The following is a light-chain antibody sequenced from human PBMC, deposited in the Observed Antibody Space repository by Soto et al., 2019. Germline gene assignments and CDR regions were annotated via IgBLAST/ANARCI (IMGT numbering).Light chain of an antibody. V-gene: IGLV2-8*01. J-gene: IGLJ1*01. CDR1: SSDVGDYNY. CDR2: EVS. CDR3: SSYTSSSTYV. Sequence: QSAPTQPPSASGSPGQSVTIPCTGTSSDVGDYNYVSWYQQHPGKVPKLLIYEVSKRPSGVPDRFSGSKSGNTASLTISGLLAEDEADYYCSSYTSSSTYVFGTGTKVTVL.